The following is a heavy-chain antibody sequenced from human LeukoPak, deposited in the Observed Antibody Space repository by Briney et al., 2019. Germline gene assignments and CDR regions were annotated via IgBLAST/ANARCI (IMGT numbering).Heavy chain of an antibody. V-gene: IGHV3-11*03. CDR2: ISSSSSYT. J-gene: IGHJ6*02. CDR1: GFTFSDYY. CDR3: ARSVTMFRDYYYYYGMDV. Sequence: GGSLRLSCAASGFTFSDYYMSWIRQAPGKGLEWVSYISSSSSYTNYADSVKGRFTISRDNAKNSLYLQMNSLRAEDTAVYYCARSVTMFRDYYYYYGMDVWGQGTTVTVSS. D-gene: IGHD3-10*01.